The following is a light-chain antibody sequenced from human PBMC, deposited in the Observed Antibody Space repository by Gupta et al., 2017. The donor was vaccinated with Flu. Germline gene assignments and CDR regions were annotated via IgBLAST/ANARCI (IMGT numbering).Light chain of an antibody. CDR1: QSVSSSY. CDR3: QQYGSSPLT. Sequence: EIVLTQSPGTPSLSPGERATLSCRASQSVSSSYLAWYQQKPGQAPRLLIYGASSRATGIPDRFSGSGSGTDFTLTISRLEPEDFAVYYCQQYGSSPLTFGKGTKVEIK. CDR2: GAS. J-gene: IGKJ2*01. V-gene: IGKV3-20*01.